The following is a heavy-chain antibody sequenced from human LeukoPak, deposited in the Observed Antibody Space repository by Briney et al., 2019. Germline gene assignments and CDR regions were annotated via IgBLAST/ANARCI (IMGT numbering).Heavy chain of an antibody. CDR1: GFTFSNYG. D-gene: IGHD6-19*01. J-gene: IGHJ4*02. V-gene: IGHV3-30*02. CDR2: IWYDGSNK. CDR3: AKAPIAMTGSFFEY. Sequence: AGGSLRLSCAASGFTFSNYGMHWVRQAPGKGLEWVAVIWYDGSNKYYPDSVKGRFTISRDNSRNTLYLQINSLRPEDTAVFYCAKAPIAMTGSFFEYWGLGTLVTVSS.